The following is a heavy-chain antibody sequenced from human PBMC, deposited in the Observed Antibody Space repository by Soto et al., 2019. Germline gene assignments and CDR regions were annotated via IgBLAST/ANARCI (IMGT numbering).Heavy chain of an antibody. CDR1: GFTFSSYG. CDR3: AKPNMNHDAFDI. J-gene: IGHJ3*02. Sequence: QVQLVESGGGVVQPGRSLRLSCAASGFTFSSYGMHWVRQAPGKGLEWVAVISYDGSNKYYADSVKGRFTISRDNSKNTLYRQMNSLRAEDTAVYYCAKPNMNHDAFDIWGQGTMVTVSS. CDR2: ISYDGSNK. D-gene: IGHD3-16*01. V-gene: IGHV3-30*18.